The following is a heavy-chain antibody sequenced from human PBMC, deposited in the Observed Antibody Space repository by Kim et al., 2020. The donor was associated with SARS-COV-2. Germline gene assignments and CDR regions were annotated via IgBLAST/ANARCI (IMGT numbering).Heavy chain of an antibody. CDR3: AGDTRDRGDFDY. J-gene: IGHJ4*02. D-gene: IGHD3-10*01. Sequence: SYAASVTGRFTITISNSKHPRLLKMNSLRAEDTAVYYCAGDTRDRGDFDYWGQGTLVTVSS. V-gene: IGHV3-33*01.